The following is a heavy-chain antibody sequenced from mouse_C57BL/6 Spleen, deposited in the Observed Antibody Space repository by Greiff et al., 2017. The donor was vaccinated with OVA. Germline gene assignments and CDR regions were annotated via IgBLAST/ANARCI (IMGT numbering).Heavy chain of an antibody. CDR2: ISSGSSTI. CDR1: GFTFSDYG. V-gene: IGHV5-17*01. CDR3: ARGGAEDAMDY. Sequence: EVQLQESGGGLVKPGGSLKLSCAASGFTFSDYGMHWVRQAPEKGLEWVAYISSGSSTIYYADTVKGRFTISRDNAKNTLFLQMTSLRSEDTAMYYCARGGAEDAMDYWGQGTSVTVSS. J-gene: IGHJ4*01.